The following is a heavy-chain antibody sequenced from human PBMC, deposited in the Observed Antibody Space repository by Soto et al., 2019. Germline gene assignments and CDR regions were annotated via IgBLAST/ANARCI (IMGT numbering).Heavy chain of an antibody. CDR3: ARDQLKYRGYSYGYPDN. CDR2: INPNSGAT. CDR1: GYTFTGYY. Sequence: ASVKVSCNASGYTFTGYYMHWVRQPPGQELEWMGWINPNSGATNYAQKFQGRVTMPKDTSISTAYMELSRLRTDDTDVYYCARDQLKYRGYSYGYPDNWGQGTLVTVAS. V-gene: IGHV1-2*02. J-gene: IGHJ4*02. D-gene: IGHD5-18*01.